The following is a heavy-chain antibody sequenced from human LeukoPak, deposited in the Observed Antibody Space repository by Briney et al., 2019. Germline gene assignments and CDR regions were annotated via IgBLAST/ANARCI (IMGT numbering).Heavy chain of an antibody. D-gene: IGHD1-26*01. CDR1: GYSFSSYY. J-gene: IGHJ4*02. V-gene: IGHV1-46*01. CDR2: INPTGGGT. Sequence: ASVKVSCKASGYSFSSYYMHWVRQAAGQGLEWMGIINPTGGGTDYAQKFQGRVTMTRDTSTSTVYMELSSLTSEDTAVYYCARDIYQRHLGAASFDYWGQGTLVTVSS. CDR3: ARDIYQRHLGAASFDY.